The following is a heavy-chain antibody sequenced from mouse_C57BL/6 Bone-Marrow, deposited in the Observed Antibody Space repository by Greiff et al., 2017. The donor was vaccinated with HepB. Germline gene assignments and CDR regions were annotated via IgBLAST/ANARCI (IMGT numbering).Heavy chain of an antibody. V-gene: IGHV5-6*02. CDR1: GFTFSSYG. CDR2: ISSGGSYT. D-gene: IGHD1-1*01. CDR3: ARRRHYYGSSSHYFDY. J-gene: IGHJ2*01. Sequence: EVKVVESGGDLVKPGGSLKLSCAASGFTFSSYGMSWVRQTPDKRLEWVATISSGGSYTYYPDSVKGRFTISRDNAKNTLYLQMSSLKSEDTAMYYCARRRHYYGSSSHYFDYWGQGTTLTVSS.